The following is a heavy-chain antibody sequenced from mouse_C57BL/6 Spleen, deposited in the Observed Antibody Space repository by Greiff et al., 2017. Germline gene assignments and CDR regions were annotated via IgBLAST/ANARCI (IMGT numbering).Heavy chain of an antibody. CDR3: ARDSSSNLYAMDY. CDR2: LSPGGSYT. D-gene: IGHD1-1*01. J-gene: IGHJ4*01. Sequence: EVQLQESGGGLVKPGGSLKLSCAASGYTFSSYAMSWVRQTPEKRLEWVANLSPGGSYTYYPDNVKGRFTISRDDARNDLYLQMSHLMSDDTAMYYCARDSSSNLYAMDYWGQGTSVTVSS. CDR1: GYTFSSYA. V-gene: IGHV5-4*01.